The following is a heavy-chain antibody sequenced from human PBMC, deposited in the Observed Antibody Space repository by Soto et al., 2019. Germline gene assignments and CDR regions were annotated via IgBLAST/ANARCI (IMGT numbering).Heavy chain of an antibody. CDR2: ISAYNGNT. V-gene: IGHV1-18*04. CDR3: AIARYYYHSSAFFGF. D-gene: IGHD3-22*01. J-gene: IGHJ4*02. Sequence: ASEKVSCKASGYTFTSYGISWVRQAPGQGLEWMGWISAYNGNTNYAQKLQGRVTMTTDTSTSTAYMELRSLRSDDTAVYYCAIARYYYHSSAFFGFWGQATLVTV. CDR1: GYTFTSYG.